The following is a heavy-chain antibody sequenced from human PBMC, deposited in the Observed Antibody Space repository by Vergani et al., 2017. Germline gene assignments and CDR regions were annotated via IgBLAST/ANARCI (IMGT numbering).Heavy chain of an antibody. CDR3: AKAKPRNSGYDYLYYYHAMDV. V-gene: IGHV3-23*01. CDR2: ISGSGGST. Sequence: EVQLLESGGDLVQPGGSLRLSCAASVFTFNHYAMNWVRQAPGKGLEWVSGISGSGGSTYYAGSVKGWFTMSRDSSKNTMYLQMNSLSAGDTAVYYCAKAKPRNSGYDYLYYYHAMDVWGQGTTVTVSS. D-gene: IGHD5-12*01. J-gene: IGHJ6*02. CDR1: VFTFNHYA.